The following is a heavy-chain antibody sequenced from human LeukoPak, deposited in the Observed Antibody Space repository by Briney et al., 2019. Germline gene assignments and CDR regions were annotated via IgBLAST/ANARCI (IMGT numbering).Heavy chain of an antibody. CDR3: AGIAATWYGGS. D-gene: IGHD1-26*01. Sequence: GESLKISCKGPGHSFINYWIAWVRQMPGKGLEWMGIIFPGDSHTRYSPSFQGQVTISADMSTETAYLQWSSLRASDTAMNYCAGIAATWYGGSWGQGTLVFVSS. CDR2: IFPGDSHT. J-gene: IGHJ4*02. CDR1: GHSFINYW. V-gene: IGHV5-51*01.